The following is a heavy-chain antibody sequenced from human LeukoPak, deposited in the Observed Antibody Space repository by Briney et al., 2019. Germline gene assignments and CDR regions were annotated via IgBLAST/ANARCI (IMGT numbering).Heavy chain of an antibody. CDR3: ARGILYYDILTGYLLYYFDY. V-gene: IGHV4-61*02. J-gene: IGHJ4*02. CDR1: GGSISSGSYY. Sequence: KPSETLSLTCTVSGGSISSGSYYWSWIRQPAGKGLEWIGRIYTSGSTNYNPSLKGRVTISVDTSKNQFSLKLSSVTAADTAVYYCARGILYYDILTGYLLYYFDYWGQGTLVTVSS. D-gene: IGHD3-9*01. CDR2: IYTSGST.